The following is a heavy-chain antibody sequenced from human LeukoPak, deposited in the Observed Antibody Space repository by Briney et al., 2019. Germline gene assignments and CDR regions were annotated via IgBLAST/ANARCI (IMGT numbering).Heavy chain of an antibody. CDR1: GGSISSSSYY. CDR2: IYYSGST. J-gene: IGHJ4*02. D-gene: IGHD2-21*02. V-gene: IGHV4-39*07. CDR3: ARDGPSCGGDCYPYFDY. Sequence: SETLSLTCTVSGGSISSSSYYWGWIRQPPGKGLEWIGSIYYSGSTYYNPSLKSRVTISVDTSKNQFSLKLSSVTAADTAVYYCARDGPSCGGDCYPYFDYWGQGTLVTVSS.